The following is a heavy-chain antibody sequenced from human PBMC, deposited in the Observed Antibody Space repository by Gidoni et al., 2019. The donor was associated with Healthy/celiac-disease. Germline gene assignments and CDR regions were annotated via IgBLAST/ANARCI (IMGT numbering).Heavy chain of an antibody. J-gene: IGHJ4*02. CDR2: ISYDGSNK. D-gene: IGHD2-8*01. CDR3: AKDQWADTYYFDY. Sequence: QVQLVESGGGVVQPGRSLSLSCAASGFTFSSYGMHWVRQAPGKGLEWVAVISYDGSNKYYADSVKGRFTISRDNSKNTLYLQMNSLRAEDTAVYYCAKDQWADTYYFDYWGQGTLVTVSS. V-gene: IGHV3-30*18. CDR1: GFTFSSYG.